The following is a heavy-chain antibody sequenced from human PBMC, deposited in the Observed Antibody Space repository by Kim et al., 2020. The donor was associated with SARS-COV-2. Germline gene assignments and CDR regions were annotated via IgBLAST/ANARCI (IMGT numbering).Heavy chain of an antibody. V-gene: IGHV4-39*01. CDR1: GGSISSSSYY. Sequence: SETLSLTCTVSGGSISSSSYYWGWIRQPPGKGLEWIGSIYYSGSTYYNPSLKSRVTISVDTSKNQFSLKLSSVTAADTAVYYCARRATFPYCSSTSCYGRFRPEEDFDYWGQGTLVTVSS. J-gene: IGHJ4*02. CDR2: IYYSGST. D-gene: IGHD2-2*01. CDR3: ARRATFPYCSSTSCYGRFRPEEDFDY.